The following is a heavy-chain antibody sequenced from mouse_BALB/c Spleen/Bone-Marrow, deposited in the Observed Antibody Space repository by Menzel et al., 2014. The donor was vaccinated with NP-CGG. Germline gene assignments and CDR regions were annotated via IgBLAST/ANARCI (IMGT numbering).Heavy chain of an antibody. CDR1: GYTFTSYW. Sequence: ESGAELAKPGASVKMSCKASGYTFTSYWMHWVKQRPGQGLEWIGYINPSTGYTEYNQKFKDKATLTADKSSSTAYMQLSSLTSEDSAVYYCARPENYDAMDYWGQGTSVTVSS. CDR3: ARPENYDAMDY. V-gene: IGHV1-7*01. J-gene: IGHJ4*01. CDR2: INPSTGYT.